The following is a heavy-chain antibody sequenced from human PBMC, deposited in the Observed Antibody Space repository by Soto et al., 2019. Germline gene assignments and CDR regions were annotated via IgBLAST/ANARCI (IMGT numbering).Heavy chain of an antibody. CDR1: GGTFSSYA. D-gene: IGHD3-9*01. CDR2: IIPIFGTA. J-gene: IGHJ4*02. Sequence: VKVSCKASGGTFSSYAISWVRQAPGQGLEWMGGIIPIFGTANYAQKFQGRVTITADESTSTAYMELSSLRSEDTAVYYCAGAAYYDILTGYRTDYWGQGTLVTVSS. CDR3: AGAAYYDILTGYRTDY. V-gene: IGHV1-69*13.